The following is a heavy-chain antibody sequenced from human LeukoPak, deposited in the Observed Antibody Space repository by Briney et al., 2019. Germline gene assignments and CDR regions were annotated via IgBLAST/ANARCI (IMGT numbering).Heavy chain of an antibody. D-gene: IGHD1-14*01. CDR1: GGSISSHY. J-gene: IGHJ4*02. CDR2: IYYSGST. Sequence: SETLSLTCTVSGGSISSHYWSWIRQPPGKGLEWIGYIYYSGSTNYNPSLKSRVTISVDTSKNRFSLKLSSVTAADTAVYYCARSPTPEDFDYWGQGTLVTVSS. V-gene: IGHV4-59*11. CDR3: ARSPTPEDFDY.